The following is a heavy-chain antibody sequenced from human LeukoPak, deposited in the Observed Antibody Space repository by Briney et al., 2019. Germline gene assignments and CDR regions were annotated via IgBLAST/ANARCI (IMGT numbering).Heavy chain of an antibody. V-gene: IGHV3-23*01. Sequence: GGSLRLSCAASGFTFSIYAMNWVRQAPGKGLEWVSGISGSGGSTYYADSVKGRFTISRDNSKNTLYLQMNSQRAEDTAVYYCAKASTPEYYFDYWGQGTLVTVSS. CDR1: GFTFSIYA. CDR3: AKASTPEYYFDY. J-gene: IGHJ4*02. CDR2: ISGSGGST.